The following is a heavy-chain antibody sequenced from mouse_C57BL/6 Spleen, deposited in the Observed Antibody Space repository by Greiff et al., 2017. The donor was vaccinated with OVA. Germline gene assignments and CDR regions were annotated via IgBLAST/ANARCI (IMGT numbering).Heavy chain of an antibody. V-gene: IGHV1-53*01. J-gene: IGHJ4*01. CDR2: INPSNGGS. Sequence: QVQLQQSGTELVKPGASVKLSCKASGYTFTSYWMHWVKQRPGQGLEWIGNINPSNGGSNYNEKFKSKATLTVDKSSSPAYMQLSSLTSEDSAVYYCARYGTGSLYYAMDYWGQGTSVTVSS. CDR3: ARYGTGSLYYAMDY. D-gene: IGHD4-1*01. CDR1: GYTFTSYW.